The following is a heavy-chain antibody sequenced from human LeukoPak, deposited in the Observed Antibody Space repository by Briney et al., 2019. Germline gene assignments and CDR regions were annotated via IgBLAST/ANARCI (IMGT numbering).Heavy chain of an antibody. V-gene: IGHV3-23*01. CDR2: ISGSGDST. D-gene: IGHD6-13*01. Sequence: PGGSLRLSCAASGFTFSSYAMSWVRQAPGKGLEWVSAISGSGDSTYYGDSEKGRFTISRDNSKNTLYLQMNSLRAEDTAVYYCAKTRPLDSSSWSHGDYWGQGTLVTASS. CDR1: GFTFSSYA. CDR3: AKTRPLDSSSWSHGDY. J-gene: IGHJ4*02.